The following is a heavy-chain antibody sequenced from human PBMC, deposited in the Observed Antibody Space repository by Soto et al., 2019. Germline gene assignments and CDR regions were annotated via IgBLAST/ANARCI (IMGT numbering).Heavy chain of an antibody. J-gene: IGHJ4*02. CDR2: ISSSSSYI. Sequence: EVQLVESGGGLVKPGGSLRLSYAASGFTFSSYSMNWVRQAPGKGLEWVSSISSSSSYIYYADSVKGRFTISRDNAKNSLYLQMNSLRAEDTAVYYCATRDYYDSSGYAYYFDYWGQGTLVTVSS. D-gene: IGHD3-22*01. CDR3: ATRDYYDSSGYAYYFDY. V-gene: IGHV3-21*01. CDR1: GFTFSSYS.